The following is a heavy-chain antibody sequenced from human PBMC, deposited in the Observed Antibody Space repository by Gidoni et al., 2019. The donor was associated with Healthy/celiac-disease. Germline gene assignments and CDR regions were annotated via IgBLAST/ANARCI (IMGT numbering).Heavy chain of an antibody. V-gene: IGHV4-59*01. CDR1: GGSISSYY. J-gene: IGHJ4*02. D-gene: IGHD3-22*01. CDR2: IYYSGST. Sequence: QVQLQESGPGLVKPSETLSLTCTVSGGSISSYYWSWIRQPPGKGLEWIGYIYYSGSTNYNPSLKSRVTISVDTSKNQFSLKLSSVTAADTAVYYCARGVRGDTYYYDSSGYFPPDYWGQGTLVTVSS. CDR3: ARGVRGDTYYYDSSGYFPPDY.